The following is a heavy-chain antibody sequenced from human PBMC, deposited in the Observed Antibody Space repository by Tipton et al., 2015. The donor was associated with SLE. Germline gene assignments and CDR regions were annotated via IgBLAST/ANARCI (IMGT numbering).Heavy chain of an antibody. J-gene: IGHJ4*02. V-gene: IGHV4-31*03. CDR1: GGSISSGGYY. CDR2: IYYSGNT. Sequence: TLSLTCTVSGGSISSGGYYWSWIRQHPGKGLEWIGYIYYSGNTYYNPSVNSRVTISVDTSKNQLSLKLSSVTAADSAVYYCARMFAVGLYFVVYGARGTLAAFSS. D-gene: IGHD2-8*01. CDR3: ARMFAVGLYFVVY.